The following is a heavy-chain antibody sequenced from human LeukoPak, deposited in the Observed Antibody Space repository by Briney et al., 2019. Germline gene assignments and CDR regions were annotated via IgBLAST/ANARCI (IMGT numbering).Heavy chain of an antibody. V-gene: IGHV4-39*01. CDR1: GGSVSSGSYY. Sequence: SETLSLTCTVSGGSVSSGSYYWGWIRQPPGKGLEWIGSIYYTRSTYYNPSLKSRVTISVDTSKNQFSLKLTSVTAADTAVYYCARGVTMIVVVIHDWYFDLWGRGTLVTVSS. CDR2: IYYTRST. D-gene: IGHD3-22*01. J-gene: IGHJ2*01. CDR3: ARGVTMIVVVIHDWYFDL.